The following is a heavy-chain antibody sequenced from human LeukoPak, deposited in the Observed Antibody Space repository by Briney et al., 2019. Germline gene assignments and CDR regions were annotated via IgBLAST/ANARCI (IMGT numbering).Heavy chain of an antibody. Sequence: GGSLRLSCEASGFTFSSYAIRWVRQAPGKGLEWVAVIRPMVGIKNYADTLKGRFTISRDNSKNTMYLQMNSLRAEDTAVYYCAREAVAPSGIAAAGTSFHFDYWGQGTLVTVSS. CDR3: AREAVAPSGIAAAGTSFHFDY. J-gene: IGHJ4*02. V-gene: IGHV3-30*02. CDR2: IRPMVGIK. D-gene: IGHD6-13*01. CDR1: GFTFSSYA.